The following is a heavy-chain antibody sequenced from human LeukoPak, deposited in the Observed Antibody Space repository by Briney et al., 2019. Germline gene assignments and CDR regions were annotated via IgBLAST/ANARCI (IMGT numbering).Heavy chain of an antibody. V-gene: IGHV4-30-4*01. J-gene: IGHJ4*02. Sequence: SQTLSLTCTVSGGSISRGDFYWSWIRQPPGKGLEWIGYVYYSGTTKYNPSLKSRVTISVDTSKNQFSLKLSSVTAADTAVYYCAKIRGPGIAASVDSWGQGTLVTVSS. D-gene: IGHD6-13*01. CDR3: AKIRGPGIAASVDS. CDR1: GGSISRGDFY. CDR2: VYYSGTT.